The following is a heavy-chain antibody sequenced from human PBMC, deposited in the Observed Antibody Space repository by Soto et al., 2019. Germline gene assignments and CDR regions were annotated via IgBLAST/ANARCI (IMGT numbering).Heavy chain of an antibody. CDR2: IKQDGSEK. D-gene: IGHD4-17*01. CDR1: GFTFSSYW. Sequence: GGALRLSCAASGFTFSSYWMSWVRQAPGKGLEWVANIKQDGSEKYYVDSVKGRFTISRDNAKNSLYLQMNSLRAEDTAVYYCARDHYGDYFYYYYGMDVWGQGTTVTVSS. J-gene: IGHJ6*02. CDR3: ARDHYGDYFYYYYGMDV. V-gene: IGHV3-7*01.